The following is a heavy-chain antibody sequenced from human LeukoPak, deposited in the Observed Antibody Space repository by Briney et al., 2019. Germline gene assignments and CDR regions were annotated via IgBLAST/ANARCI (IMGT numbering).Heavy chain of an antibody. V-gene: IGHV3-64D*09. D-gene: IGHD5-12*01. CDR2: ISSNGGST. Sequence: GGSLRLSCSASGFTFSSYAMHWVRQAPGKGLEYVPAISSNGGSTYYADSVKGRFTISRDNSKNTLYLQMSSLRAEDTAVYYCVKGLRGYSGYDRGAFDIWGQGTMVTVSS. J-gene: IGHJ3*02. CDR3: VKGLRGYSGYDRGAFDI. CDR1: GFTFSSYA.